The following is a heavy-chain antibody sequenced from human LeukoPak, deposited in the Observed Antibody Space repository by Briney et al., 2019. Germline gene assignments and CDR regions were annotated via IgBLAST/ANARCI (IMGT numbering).Heavy chain of an antibody. Sequence: KASETLSLTCTVSGGSISRSSYYWGWIRQPPGKGLEWIGSIFYSGSTYYNPSLRSRVTISVDTSKNQFSLKLSSVTAADTAVYYCARQHPIYDSSGYGDYWGQGTLVTVSS. CDR2: IFYSGST. D-gene: IGHD3-22*01. CDR3: ARQHPIYDSSGYGDY. V-gene: IGHV4-39*01. CDR1: GGSISRSSYY. J-gene: IGHJ4*02.